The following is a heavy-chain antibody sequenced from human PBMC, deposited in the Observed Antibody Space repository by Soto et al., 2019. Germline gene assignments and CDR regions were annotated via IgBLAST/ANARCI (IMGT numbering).Heavy chain of an antibody. Sequence: HVQLQDSGPGLVRPSQTLSLTCTVSGASISSSVYYWSWIRQHPGKGLEWIGYIYHSGSTYYNPSLTLRVSLSVDTSKNQFSLKLNSVTDADTAVYYCARRYYLSGGYYEDVRSNYFDYWGQGTLVTVSS. D-gene: IGHD3-10*01. CDR3: ARRYYLSGGYYEDVRSNYFDY. J-gene: IGHJ4*02. CDR2: IYHSGST. V-gene: IGHV4-31*03. CDR1: GASISSSVYY.